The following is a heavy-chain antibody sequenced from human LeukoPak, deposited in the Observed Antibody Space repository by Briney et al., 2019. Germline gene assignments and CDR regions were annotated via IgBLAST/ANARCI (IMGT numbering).Heavy chain of an antibody. CDR3: ARPLGYCSSTSCYEWGY. CDR1: GFTFRSYA. D-gene: IGHD2-2*01. Sequence: GGSLRLSCAASGFTFRSYAMHWVRQAPGKGLEWVAVISYDGSNKYYADSVKGRFTISRDNSKNTLDLQMNSLRAEDTAVYYCARPLGYCSSTSCYEWGYWGQGTLVTVSP. V-gene: IGHV3-30-3*01. J-gene: IGHJ4*02. CDR2: ISYDGSNK.